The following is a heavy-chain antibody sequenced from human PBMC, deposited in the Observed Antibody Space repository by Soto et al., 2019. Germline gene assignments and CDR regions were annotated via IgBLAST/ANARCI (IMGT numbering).Heavy chain of an antibody. Sequence: PGGSLRLSCAASGFTFSSYAMHWVRQAPGKGLEWVAVISYDGSNKYYADSVKGRFTISRDNSKNTLYLQMNSLRAEDTAVYYCARKDLTYYYDSSGYNPFDYWGQGTLVTVSS. CDR1: GFTFSSYA. CDR3: ARKDLTYYYDSSGYNPFDY. V-gene: IGHV3-30-3*01. CDR2: ISYDGSNK. D-gene: IGHD3-22*01. J-gene: IGHJ4*02.